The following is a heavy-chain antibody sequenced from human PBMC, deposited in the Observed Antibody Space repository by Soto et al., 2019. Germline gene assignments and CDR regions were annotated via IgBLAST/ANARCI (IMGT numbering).Heavy chain of an antibody. D-gene: IGHD6-6*01. V-gene: IGHV1-18*01. CDR1: GYTFTNYG. CDR3: SRGTSIAASGDY. Sequence: QVRLVQSGAEVKKPGASVKVSCKASGYTFTNYGINWVRQAPGQGLEWLGWVSAYNGERRYAQRVQARVIMTTDTSTTTAYMELRSLRSDDTAVYYCSRGTSIAASGDYWGQGTLVTVSS. CDR2: VSAYNGER. J-gene: IGHJ4*01.